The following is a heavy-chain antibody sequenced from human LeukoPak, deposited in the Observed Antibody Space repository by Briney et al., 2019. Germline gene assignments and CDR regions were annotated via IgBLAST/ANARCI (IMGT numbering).Heavy chain of an antibody. CDR3: ARTDSSGWYSSFDY. CDR1: GYTFTSYG. D-gene: IGHD6-13*01. CDR2: ISAYNGNT. Sequence: EASVKVSCKASGYTFTSYGISWVRQAPGQGLEWMGWISAYNGNTNYAQKLQGRVTMTTDTSTSTAYMELRSLRSDDTAVYYCARTDSSGWYSSFDYWGQGTLVTVSS. V-gene: IGHV1-18*01. J-gene: IGHJ4*02.